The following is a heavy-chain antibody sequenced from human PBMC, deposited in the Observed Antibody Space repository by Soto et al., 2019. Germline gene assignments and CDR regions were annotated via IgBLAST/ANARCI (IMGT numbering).Heavy chain of an antibody. CDR1: GGSISSGGYY. J-gene: IGHJ6*02. V-gene: IGHV4-31*03. CDR2: IYYSGST. CDR3: ARGAVTTMNYYYYYGMDV. Sequence: KASETLSLTCTVSGGSISSGGYYWSWIRQHPGKGLEWIGYIYYSGSTYYNPSLKSRVTISVDTSKNQFSLKLSSVTAADTAVYYCARGAVTTMNYYYYYGMDVWGQGTTVTV. D-gene: IGHD4-4*01.